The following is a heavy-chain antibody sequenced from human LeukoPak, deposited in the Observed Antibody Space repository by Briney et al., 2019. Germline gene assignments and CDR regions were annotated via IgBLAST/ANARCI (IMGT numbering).Heavy chain of an antibody. D-gene: IGHD1-26*01. CDR2: ISGSGGST. CDR3: ANDRGSSSWNRSPFDY. CDR1: GFTFSSYA. J-gene: IGHJ4*02. V-gene: IGHV3-23*01. Sequence: GGSLRLSCAASGFTFSSYAMSWVRQAPGKGLEWVSAISGSGGSTYYADSVKGRFTISRDNSKNTLYLQMNSLRAEDTAVYYCANDRGSSSWNRSPFDYWGQGTLVTVSS.